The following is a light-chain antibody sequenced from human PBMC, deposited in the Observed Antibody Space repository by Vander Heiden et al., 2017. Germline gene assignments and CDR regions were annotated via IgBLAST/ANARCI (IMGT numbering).Light chain of an antibody. CDR2: EVS. CDR3: GSYAGSYTFV. CDR1: SSDVGVYNY. Sequence: QSALTQPRSVSGSPGQSVTISCTGTSSDVGVYNYASWYQQHPVKAPKLMIYEVSKRPSGVPDRFSGSKSGNTASLTISGLQAEDEADYYCGSYAGSYTFVFGGGTKLTVL. J-gene: IGLJ3*02. V-gene: IGLV2-11*01.